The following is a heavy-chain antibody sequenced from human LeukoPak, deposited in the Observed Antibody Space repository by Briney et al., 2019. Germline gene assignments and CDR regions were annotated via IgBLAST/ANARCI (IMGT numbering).Heavy chain of an antibody. CDR1: GGSISSYF. CDR3: ARRSKGGAATFDY. V-gene: IGHV4-59*08. Sequence: SETLSLTCTVSGGSISSYFWSWIRQPPGKGLEWIGYIYYSGSTYYNPSLKSRVTISVDTSKNQFSLKLSSVTAADTAVYYCARRSKGGAATFDYWGQGTLVTVSS. CDR2: IYYSGST. J-gene: IGHJ4*02. D-gene: IGHD1-26*01.